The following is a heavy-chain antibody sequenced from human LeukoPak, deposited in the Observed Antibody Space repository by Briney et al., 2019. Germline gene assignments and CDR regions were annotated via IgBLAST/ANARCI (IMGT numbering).Heavy chain of an antibody. Sequence: GGSLRLSCAASGFTVSSNYMSWVRQAPGKGLEGVSVIYSGGSTYYADSVKGRFTISRDNSKNTLYLQMNSLRAEDAAVYYCARGGIAAAGPFDYWGQGTLVTVSS. J-gene: IGHJ4*02. D-gene: IGHD6-13*01. CDR2: IYSGGST. V-gene: IGHV3-53*01. CDR1: GFTVSSNY. CDR3: ARGGIAAAGPFDY.